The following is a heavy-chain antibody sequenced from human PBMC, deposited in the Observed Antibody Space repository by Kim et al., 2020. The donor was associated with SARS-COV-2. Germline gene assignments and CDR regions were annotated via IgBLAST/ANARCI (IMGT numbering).Heavy chain of an antibody. CDR3: ARVGAAAGILSDY. D-gene: IGHD6-13*01. J-gene: IGHJ4*02. V-gene: IGHV7-4-1*02. Sequence: YAQGFTGRFVFSLDTSVSTAYLQISSLKAEDTAVYYCARVGAAAGILSDYWGQGTLVTVSS.